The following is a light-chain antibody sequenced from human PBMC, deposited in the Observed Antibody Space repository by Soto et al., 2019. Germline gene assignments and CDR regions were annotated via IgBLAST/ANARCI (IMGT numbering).Light chain of an antibody. CDR2: DVR. V-gene: IGLV2-14*03. Sequence: QSALTQSASVSGSPGQSITISCTGNSSYVGGYDYVSWYQHHPGKAPKLLIYDVRHRPAGISNRFSGSKSGDTASLTISGLQSEDEADYYCASFATSRVQFGGGTKLTVL. CDR1: SSYVGGYDY. J-gene: IGLJ2*01. CDR3: ASFATSRVQ.